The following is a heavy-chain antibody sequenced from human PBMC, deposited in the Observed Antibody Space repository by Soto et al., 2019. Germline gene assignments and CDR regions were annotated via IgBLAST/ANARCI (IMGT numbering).Heavy chain of an antibody. CDR3: AKDSSGSYYGKFDY. Sequence: LRLSCAASGFTFDDYAMHWVRQAPGKGLEWVSGISWNSGSIGYADSVKGRFTISRDNAKNSLYLQMNSLRAEDTALYYCAKDSSGSYYGKFDYWGQGTLVTVSS. D-gene: IGHD1-26*01. CDR2: ISWNSGSI. V-gene: IGHV3-9*01. J-gene: IGHJ4*02. CDR1: GFTFDDYA.